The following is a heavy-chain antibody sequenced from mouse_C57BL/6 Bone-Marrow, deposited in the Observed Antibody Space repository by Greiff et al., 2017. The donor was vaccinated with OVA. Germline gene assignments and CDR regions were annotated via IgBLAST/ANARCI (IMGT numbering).Heavy chain of an antibody. Sequence: VHVKQSGPELVKPGASVKISCKASGYSFTGYYMNWVKQSPEKSLEWIGEINPSTGGTTYNQKFKAKATLTVDKSSSTAYMQLKSLTSEDSAVYYCARSFDYDGDFDYWGQGTTLTVSS. CDR2: INPSTGGT. CDR1: GYSFTGYY. D-gene: IGHD2-4*01. J-gene: IGHJ2*01. CDR3: ARSFDYDGDFDY. V-gene: IGHV1-42*01.